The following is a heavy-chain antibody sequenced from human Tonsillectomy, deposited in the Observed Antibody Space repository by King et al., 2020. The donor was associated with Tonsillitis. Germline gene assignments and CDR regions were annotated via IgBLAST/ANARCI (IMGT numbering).Heavy chain of an antibody. CDR3: ARDRMLYTPQDYYYYYYLDI. D-gene: IGHD2-8*01. Sequence: QLVQSGAEVKKSGSSVKVSCKTSGGSFSNYGVSWVRQAPGQGLEWMGGIIPIFSKPNYAQKFQGRVTISADESTSTAYMELRSLRSEDTAVYYCARDRMLYTPQDYYYYYYLDIWGKGTTVTVSS. CDR2: IIPIFSKP. CDR1: GGSFSNYG. V-gene: IGHV1-69*12. J-gene: IGHJ6*03.